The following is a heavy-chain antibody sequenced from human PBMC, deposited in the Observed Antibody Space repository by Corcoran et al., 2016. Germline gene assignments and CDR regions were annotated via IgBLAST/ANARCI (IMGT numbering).Heavy chain of an antibody. Sequence: QVQLVQSGAEVKKPGASVKVSCKASGYTFTSYYMHWVRQAPGQGLEWMGIINPSGGSTSYAQKFQGRVTMTRDTSTSTVYMELSSLRSEDTAVYYGARGPLLAGSGSYLGYWGQGTLVTVSS. V-gene: IGHV1-46*01. CDR2: INPSGGST. CDR1: GYTFTSYY. J-gene: IGHJ4*02. CDR3: ARGPLLAGSGSYLGY. D-gene: IGHD3-10*01.